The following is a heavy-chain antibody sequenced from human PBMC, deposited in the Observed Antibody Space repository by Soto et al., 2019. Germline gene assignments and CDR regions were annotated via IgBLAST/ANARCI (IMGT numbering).Heavy chain of an antibody. CDR2: ISSSGDVI. Sequence: QVQLVESGGGLVKPGGSLRLSCAGSGFTFSDYYMSWIRQAPGKGLEWVSYISSSGDVIYYADSVKGRFTISRDNAKNSLYLQMNSLRAEDTAVYYCERDLGYYASDGYFDYWGQGTLVTVSS. J-gene: IGHJ4*02. V-gene: IGHV3-11*01. D-gene: IGHD3-22*01. CDR3: ERDLGYYASDGYFDY. CDR1: GFTFSDYY.